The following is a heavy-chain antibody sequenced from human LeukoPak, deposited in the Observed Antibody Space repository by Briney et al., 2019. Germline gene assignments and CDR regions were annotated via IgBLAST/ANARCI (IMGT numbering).Heavy chain of an antibody. CDR2: IYYRRTI. Sequence: KPSETLSLTCAVSGYSISSGYDWGWIWQPPGKGLEWIGSIYYRRTIYYNPSLKSRVTISVDTSKNQFSLKVTSVTAADTAVYYCARRPALIPILRGVIIYFDSWAQGTLVTVSS. CDR3: ARRPALIPILRGVIIYFDS. V-gene: IGHV4-38-2*01. J-gene: IGHJ4*02. CDR1: GYSISSGYD. D-gene: IGHD3-10*01.